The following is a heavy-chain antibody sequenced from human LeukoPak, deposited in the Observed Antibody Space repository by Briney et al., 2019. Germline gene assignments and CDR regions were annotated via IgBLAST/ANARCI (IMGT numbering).Heavy chain of an antibody. Sequence: TGGSLRLSCAASGFRLDAFGMSWVRQVPGKGLEWVSGIEWNGGRREYADSVKGRFTISRDNAKNSLYLQMKNLRAEDTALYYCASVPDDASGNSRYYFKTWGQGTLVTVSS. CDR2: IEWNGGRR. CDR3: ASVPDDASGNSRYYFKT. D-gene: IGHD3-22*01. J-gene: IGHJ4*02. V-gene: IGHV3-20*04. CDR1: GFRLDAFG.